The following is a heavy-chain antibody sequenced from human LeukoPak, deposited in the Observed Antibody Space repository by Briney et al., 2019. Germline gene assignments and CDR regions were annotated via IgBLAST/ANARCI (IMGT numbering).Heavy chain of an antibody. CDR1: GVSISSGSNY. CDR3: ARGYYYDSSGYLV. V-gene: IGHV4-39*07. CDR2: IYYSGST. D-gene: IGHD3-22*01. Sequence: SETLSLTCSVSGVSISSGSNYWGWIRQPPGKGLEWIGSIYYSGSTYYNPSLKSRVTISVDTSKNQFSLKLSSVTAADTAVYYYARGYYYDSSGYLVWGQGTLVTVSS. J-gene: IGHJ4*02.